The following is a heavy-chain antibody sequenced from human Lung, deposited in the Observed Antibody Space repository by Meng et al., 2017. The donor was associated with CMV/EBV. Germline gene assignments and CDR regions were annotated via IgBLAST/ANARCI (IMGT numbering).Heavy chain of an antibody. CDR3: AIYCSTTTCPPGHDAFDI. J-gene: IGHJ3*02. Sequence: GESXKISCAASGFTFSTYSMNWVRQAPGKGLEWVSFITSSSSYIYYADSVRGRFTISRDNAKNSLYLQMNSLRAEDTAVYYCAIYCSTTTCPPGHDAFDIWGQGTXVTV. V-gene: IGHV3-21*01. CDR2: ITSSSSYI. D-gene: IGHD2-2*01. CDR1: GFTFSTYS.